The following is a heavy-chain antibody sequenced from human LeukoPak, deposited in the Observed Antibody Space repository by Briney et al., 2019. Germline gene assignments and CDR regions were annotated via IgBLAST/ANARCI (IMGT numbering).Heavy chain of an antibody. V-gene: IGHV3-43*01. CDR3: AKERLKYFDY. J-gene: IGHJ4*02. CDR2: ITRDGGST. CDR1: GFSFDDYT. D-gene: IGHD6-19*01. Sequence: GGSLRLTCAASGFSFDDYTMHWVRQAPGKGLEWVSLITRDGGSTFYADSVKGRFTISRDKSKNSLYLQMNSLRTEDTALYYCAKERLKYFDYWGQGTLVTVSS.